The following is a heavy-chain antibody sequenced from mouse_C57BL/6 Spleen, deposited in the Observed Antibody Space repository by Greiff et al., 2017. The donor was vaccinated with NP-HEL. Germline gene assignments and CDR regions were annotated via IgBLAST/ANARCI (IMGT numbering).Heavy chain of an antibody. D-gene: IGHD2-3*01. Sequence: EVQGVESGGGLVKPGGSLKLSCAASGFTFSSYAMSWVRQTPEKRLEWVATISDGGSYTYYPDNVKGRFTISRDNAKNNLYLQMSHLKSEDTAMYYCERDYDGYSAWFAYWGQGTLVTVSA. CDR3: ERDYDGYSAWFAY. CDR2: ISDGGSYT. V-gene: IGHV5-4*01. CDR1: GFTFSSYA. J-gene: IGHJ3*01.